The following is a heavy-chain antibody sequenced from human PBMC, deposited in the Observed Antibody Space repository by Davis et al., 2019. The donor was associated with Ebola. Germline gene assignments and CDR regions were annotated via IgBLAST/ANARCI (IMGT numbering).Heavy chain of an antibody. V-gene: IGHV1-69*13. CDR2: IIPMFGTG. CDR1: GGTFSTYA. CDR3: ARGGAGRAMYYHYYMDV. D-gene: IGHD6-6*01. J-gene: IGHJ6*03. Sequence: SVKVSCKVSGGTFSTYAINWVRQAPGQGLECMGGIIPMFGTGNYARKFQGRVTITADESTSTVYMELSSLRSEDTAVYYCARGGAGRAMYYHYYMDVWGRGTPVTVS.